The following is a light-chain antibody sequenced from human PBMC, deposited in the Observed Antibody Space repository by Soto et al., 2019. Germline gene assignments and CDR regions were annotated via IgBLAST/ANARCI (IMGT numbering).Light chain of an antibody. CDR2: EVN. J-gene: IGLJ1*01. CDR3: SSYTSSSTYV. CDR1: SSDFGNYNL. Sequence: QSVLTQPASVSGSPGQSITISCTGTSSDFGNYNLVSWYQQHPGKAPKLIIYEVNNRPSGVSHRFSGSKSGNTASLTISGLQAEDEADYYCSSYTSSSTYVFGTGTKVTVL. V-gene: IGLV2-14*02.